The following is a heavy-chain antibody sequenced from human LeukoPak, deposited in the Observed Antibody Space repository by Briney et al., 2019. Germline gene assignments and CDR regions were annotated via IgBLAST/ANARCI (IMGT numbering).Heavy chain of an antibody. CDR3: ASGYCSSTSCYIIPYYYYGMDV. D-gene: IGHD2-2*02. CDR1: GGTFSSYA. J-gene: IGHJ6*02. Sequence: ASVKVSCKASGGTFSSYAISWVRQAPGQRLEWMGWINAGNGNTKYSQKFQGRVTITRDTSASTAYMELSSLRSEDTAVYYCASGYCSSTSCYIIPYYYYGMDVWGQGTTVTVSS. V-gene: IGHV1-3*01. CDR2: INAGNGNT.